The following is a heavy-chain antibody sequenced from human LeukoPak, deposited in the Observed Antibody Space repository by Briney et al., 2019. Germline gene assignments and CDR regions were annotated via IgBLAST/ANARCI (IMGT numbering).Heavy chain of an antibody. V-gene: IGHV3-7*01. D-gene: IGHD2-15*01. Sequence: GGSLRLSCGASGFAFSSYWMTWLRQAPGKGLEFVANIEPAGSATYYANSVKGRFTISRDNTKNLLYLQMNSLTAEDSAVYHCGRFGYVSAVDTWGQGALVTVSS. CDR2: IEPAGSAT. CDR1: GFAFSSYW. CDR3: GRFGYVSAVDT. J-gene: IGHJ5*02.